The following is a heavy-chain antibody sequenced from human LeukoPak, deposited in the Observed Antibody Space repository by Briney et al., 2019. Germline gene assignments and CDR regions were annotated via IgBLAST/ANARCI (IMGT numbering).Heavy chain of an antibody. CDR2: IRSKAYGGTT. V-gene: IGHV3-49*03. J-gene: IGHJ4*02. D-gene: IGHD6-13*01. Sequence: GGSLRLSCRASGFTFGDYAMSWFRQAPGKGLEWVGVIRSKAYGGTTEYAASVSGRFTVSRDDSKSIAYLQMKSLKTDDTAVYYCARDFSSNWYGTTDYWGQGTLVTVSS. CDR3: ARDFSSNWYGTTDY. CDR1: GFTFGDYA.